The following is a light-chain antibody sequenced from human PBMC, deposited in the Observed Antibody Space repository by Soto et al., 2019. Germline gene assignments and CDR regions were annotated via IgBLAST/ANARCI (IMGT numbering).Light chain of an antibody. CDR2: AAS. CDR1: QGVSSK. CDR3: QQYDDWPYT. V-gene: IGKV3-15*01. J-gene: IGKJ2*01. Sequence: EIVMTQSPATLSVSPGDRAALSCRATQGVSSKLAWYQQKPGQAPRLLIYAASTRATGVPARFSGSGSGTEFTLTISSLQSEDFAIFYCQQYDDWPYTFGPGTKLESK.